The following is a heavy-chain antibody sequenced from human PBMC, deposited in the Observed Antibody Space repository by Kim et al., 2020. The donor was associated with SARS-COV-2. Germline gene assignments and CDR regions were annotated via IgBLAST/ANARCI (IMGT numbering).Heavy chain of an antibody. CDR1: GFTFSSYS. CDR3: ARDYPAGYYDSSGYSPHFDY. J-gene: IGHJ4*02. CDR2: ISSSSSTI. D-gene: IGHD3-22*01. V-gene: IGHV3-48*02. Sequence: GGSLRLSCAASGFTFSSYSMNWVRQAPGKGLEWVSYISSSSSTIYYADSVKGRFTISRDNAKNSLYLQMNSLRDEDTAVYYCARDYPAGYYDSSGYSPHFDYWGQGTLVTVSS.